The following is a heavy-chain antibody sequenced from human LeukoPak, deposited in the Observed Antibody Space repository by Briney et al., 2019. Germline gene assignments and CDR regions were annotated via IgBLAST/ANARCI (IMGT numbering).Heavy chain of an antibody. CDR2: IYNSGST. CDR1: GGSISSGDFY. V-gene: IGHV4-30-4*02. J-gene: IGHJ5*02. CDR3: ARYSSGRPGWFDP. D-gene: IGHD6-19*01. Sequence: PSETLSLTCTVSGGSISSGDFYWSWIRQPPGKGLEWIGYIYNSGSTYYRPSLKSRVTISVGTSKNQFSLKLSSVTAADTAVYYCARYSSGRPGWFDPWGQGTLVTVSS.